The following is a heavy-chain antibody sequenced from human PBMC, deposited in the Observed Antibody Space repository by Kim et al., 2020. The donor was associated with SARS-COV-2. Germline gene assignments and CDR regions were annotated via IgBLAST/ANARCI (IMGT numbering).Heavy chain of an antibody. CDR3: ARGPGSLDY. J-gene: IGHJ4*02. CDR2: GDT. V-gene: IGHV1-3*01. Sequence: GDTRYPRKFQGRVTISRDTSATTIYMELSSLTSEDTAIYYCARGPGSLDYWGQGTLVTVSS.